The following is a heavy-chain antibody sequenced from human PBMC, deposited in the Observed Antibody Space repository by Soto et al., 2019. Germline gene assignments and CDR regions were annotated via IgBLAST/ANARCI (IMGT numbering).Heavy chain of an antibody. CDR3: ARARGMYCGGGSCYRTNNAFDI. V-gene: IGHV1-18*01. D-gene: IGHD2-15*01. J-gene: IGHJ3*02. CDR1: GYTFTSYG. CDR2: ISAYNGNT. Sequence: ASVKVSCKASGYTFTSYGISWVRQAPGQGLEWMGWISAYNGNTNYAQKLQGRVTMTTDTSTSTAYMELRSLRSDDTAVYYCARARGMYCGGGSCYRTNNAFDIWGQGTMVTVSS.